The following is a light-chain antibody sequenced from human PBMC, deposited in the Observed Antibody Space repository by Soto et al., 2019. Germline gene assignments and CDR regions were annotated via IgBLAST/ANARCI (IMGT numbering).Light chain of an antibody. CDR3: QQRSNWPGT. J-gene: IGKJ1*01. CDR1: QSVSSY. Sequence: EIVLTQSPATLSLSPGERATLSCRASQSVSSYLAWYQQKPGQAPRLLIYDASNRATGIPARFSGSGSGTDVTLTMTSLEPEDFAVYYCQQRSNWPGTFGQGTKVEIK. CDR2: DAS. V-gene: IGKV3-11*01.